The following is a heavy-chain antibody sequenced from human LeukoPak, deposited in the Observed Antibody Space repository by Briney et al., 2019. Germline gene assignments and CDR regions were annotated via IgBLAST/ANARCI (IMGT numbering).Heavy chain of an antibody. CDR1: GFTFSSYA. D-gene: IGHD1-26*01. J-gene: IGHJ4*02. CDR2: ISGSGGST. CDR3: AKDKVGATGEFDY. Sequence: GGSLRLSCAASGFTFSSYAMSWVRQAPGKGLERVSAISGSGGSTYYADSVKGRFTISRDNSKNTLYLQMNSLRAEDTAVYYCAKDKVGATGEFDYWGQGTLVTVSS. V-gene: IGHV3-23*01.